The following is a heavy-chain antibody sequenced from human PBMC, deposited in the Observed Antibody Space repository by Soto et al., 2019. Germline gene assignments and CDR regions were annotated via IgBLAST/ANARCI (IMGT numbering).Heavy chain of an antibody. J-gene: IGHJ4*02. Sequence: GGSLRLSCAASGFTFSTYGMHWVRQAPGKGLERVAVISSDGNDKYHADSVKGRFTISRDNSRNTLYLQMNSLRAEDTAIYYCAKDSGRGSADYYFDYWGQGTLVTVSS. CDR2: ISSDGNDK. D-gene: IGHD3-10*01. V-gene: IGHV3-30*18. CDR3: AKDSGRGSADYYFDY. CDR1: GFTFSTYG.